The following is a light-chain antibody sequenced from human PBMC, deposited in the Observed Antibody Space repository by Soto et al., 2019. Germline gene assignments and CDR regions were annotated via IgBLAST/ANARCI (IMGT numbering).Light chain of an antibody. CDR2: DAS. J-gene: IGKJ1*01. CDR3: QQDNSYSPT. CDR1: QSISSW. V-gene: IGKV1-5*01. Sequence: DIQMTQSPSTLSASVGDRVTITCRASQSISSWLAWYQQKPGKAPKLLIYDASSLESGVPSMFSGSGSGTEFTLTISSLQPDDFATYYCQQDNSYSPTFGQGTKVEIK.